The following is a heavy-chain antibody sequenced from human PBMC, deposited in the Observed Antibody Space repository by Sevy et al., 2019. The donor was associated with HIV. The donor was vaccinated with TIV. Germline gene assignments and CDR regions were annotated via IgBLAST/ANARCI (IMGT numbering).Heavy chain of an antibody. Sequence: GGCLRLSCTGSGFPFGSYGMSWVRQAPGKGLEWFSSMTGSGVTIYYADSVKGRFTFSRDNSKNRLYLEMNSLRIEDAAVCFCAKDRVYGGDFEHFQHWGQGTLVTVSS. CDR3: AKDRVYGGDFEHFQH. D-gene: IGHD2-21*02. J-gene: IGHJ1*01. V-gene: IGHV3-23*01. CDR1: GFPFGSYG. CDR2: MTGSGVTI.